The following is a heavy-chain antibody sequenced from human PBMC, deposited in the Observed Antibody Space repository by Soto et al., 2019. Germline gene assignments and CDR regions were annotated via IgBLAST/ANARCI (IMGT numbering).Heavy chain of an antibody. CDR2: IYRTGST. Sequence: PSEPLSLTCAVSGGSFTGNNWWTWVRQPPGQGLERIGEIYRTGSTNYNPSLKSRVTISLDKSENQFSLKVTSLTAADTAVYYCASRDPGTSVDYWGQGTLVTVS. V-gene: IGHV4-4*02. J-gene: IGHJ4*02. CDR3: ASRDPGTSVDY. CDR1: GGSFTGNNW. D-gene: IGHD1-7*01.